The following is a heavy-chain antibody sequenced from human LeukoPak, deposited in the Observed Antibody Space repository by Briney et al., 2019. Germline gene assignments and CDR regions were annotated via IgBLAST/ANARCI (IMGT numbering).Heavy chain of an antibody. J-gene: IGHJ3*02. CDR2: IYTSGST. CDR1: GGSISSYY. D-gene: IGHD2-2*01. V-gene: IGHV4-4*07. CDR3: ARGYCSSTSCSPRDDAFDI. Sequence: PSETLSLTFTVSGGSISSYYWSWIRQPAGKGLEWIGRIYTSGSTNYNPSLKSRVTMSVDTSKNQFSLKLSSVTAADTAVYYCARGYCSSTSCSPRDDAFDIWGQGTMVTVSS.